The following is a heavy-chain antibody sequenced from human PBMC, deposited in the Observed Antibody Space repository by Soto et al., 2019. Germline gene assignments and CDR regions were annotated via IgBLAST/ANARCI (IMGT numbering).Heavy chain of an antibody. Sequence: GGSLRLSCAASGFTFSTYAMEWVRQAPGKGLDWVALISYDGNNKYYADSVRGRFTISRDNSKNTLYLQMNTLRPEDTALYFCARPVEPFYYYGMDVWGQGTTVTVSS. CDR1: GFTFSTYA. V-gene: IGHV3-30-3*01. J-gene: IGHJ6*02. CDR2: ISYDGNNK. CDR3: ARPVEPFYYYGMDV.